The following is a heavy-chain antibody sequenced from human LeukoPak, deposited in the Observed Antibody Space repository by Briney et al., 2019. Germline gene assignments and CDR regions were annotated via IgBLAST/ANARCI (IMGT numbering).Heavy chain of an antibody. CDR2: ISYDGSNK. CDR3: AKDPQFREYQLPTYFDY. D-gene: IGHD2-2*01. V-gene: IGHV3-30*18. J-gene: IGHJ4*02. CDR1: GFTFCSYG. Sequence: GGSLRLSCAASGFTFCSYGMHWVRLAPGKGLEWVAVISYDGSNKYYADSVKGRFTISRDNSKNTLYLQMNSLRAEDTAVYYCAKDPQFREYQLPTYFDYWGQGTLVTVSS.